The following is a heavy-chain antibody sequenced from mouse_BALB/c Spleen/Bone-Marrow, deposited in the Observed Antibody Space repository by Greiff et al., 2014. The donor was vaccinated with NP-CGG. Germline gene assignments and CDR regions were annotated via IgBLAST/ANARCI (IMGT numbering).Heavy chain of an antibody. D-gene: IGHD2-3*01. CDR1: GFAFSSYD. J-gene: IGHJ4*01. CDR2: ISHGGGTT. Sequence: EVQRVESGGGLVKPGGSLKLSCAASGFAFSSYDMSWVPQTPGKRLEWVAYISHGGGTTYYSDTVKGRFTISRDNAKNTLYLQMSSLKSEDTAIYYCARHGGYYPYYYAMDYWGQGTSVTVSS. V-gene: IGHV5-12-1*01. CDR3: ARHGGYYPYYYAMDY.